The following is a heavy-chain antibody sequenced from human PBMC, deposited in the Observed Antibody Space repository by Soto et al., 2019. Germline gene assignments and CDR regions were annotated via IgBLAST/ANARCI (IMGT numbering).Heavy chain of an antibody. D-gene: IGHD1-26*01. V-gene: IGHV3-30*18. CDR1: GFTFSNYG. J-gene: IGHJ4*01. Sequence: PGGSLRLFCVVSGFTFSNYGMHWVRQAPGEGLQWVAVISYDGRDEQYADSVKGRFIVSRDNSKNTVYLQMNSLRLEDTAVYSCAKQESGSYFDFWGHGTLVTVSS. CDR2: ISYDGRDE. CDR3: AKQESGSYFDF.